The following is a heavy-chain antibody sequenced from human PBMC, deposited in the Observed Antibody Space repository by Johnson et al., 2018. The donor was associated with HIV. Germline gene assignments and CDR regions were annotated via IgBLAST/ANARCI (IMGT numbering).Heavy chain of an antibody. CDR1: GIAFSTNW. CDR2: INSDGRST. V-gene: IGHV3-74*01. Sequence: VQLVESGGDLVQPGGSLRLSCVGSGIAFSTNWMHWVRQAPGKGLVWVSRINSDGRSTSYADSVKGRFTISRDNSKNTLYLQMSSLRVEDTAVYYCARGSGVGAFDIWGQGTMVTVSS. D-gene: IGHD7-27*01. J-gene: IGHJ3*02. CDR3: ARGSGVGAFDI.